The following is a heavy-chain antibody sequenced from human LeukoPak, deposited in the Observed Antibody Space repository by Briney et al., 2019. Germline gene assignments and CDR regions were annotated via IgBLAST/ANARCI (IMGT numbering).Heavy chain of an antibody. CDR2: INPNSGGT. J-gene: IGHJ5*02. Sequence: ASVKVSCKASGYTFTGYYMHWVRQAPGQGLEWMGWINPNSGGTNYAQKFQGGVTMTRDTSISTAYMELSRLRSDDTAVYYCARDSCSSTSCYDEFWFDPWGQGTLVTVSS. CDR3: ARDSCSSTSCYDEFWFDP. CDR1: GYTFTGYY. V-gene: IGHV1-2*02. D-gene: IGHD2-2*01.